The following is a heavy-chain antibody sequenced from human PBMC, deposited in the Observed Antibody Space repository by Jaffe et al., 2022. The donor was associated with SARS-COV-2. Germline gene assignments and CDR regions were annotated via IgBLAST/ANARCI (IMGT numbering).Heavy chain of an antibody. CDR3: TTVSWWGSYYYMDV. CDR2: IKSKTDGGTT. Sequence: EVQLVESGGGLVKPGGSLRLSCAASGFTFSNAWMSWVRQAPGKGLEWVGRIKSKTDGGTTDYAAPVKGRFTISRDDSKNTLYLQMNSLKTEDTAVYYCTTVSWWGSYYYMDVWGKGTTVTVSS. CDR1: GFTFSNAW. D-gene: IGHD2-8*02. J-gene: IGHJ6*03. V-gene: IGHV3-15*01.